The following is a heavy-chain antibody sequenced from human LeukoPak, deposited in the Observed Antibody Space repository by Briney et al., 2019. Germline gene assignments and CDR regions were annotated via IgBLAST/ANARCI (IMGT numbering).Heavy chain of an antibody. CDR2: MNPSSGST. CDR1: EYTFTSYD. V-gene: IGHV1-8*01. D-gene: IGHD3-16*01. J-gene: IGHJ3*02. CDR3: ARDAGGGLVAEAFDI. Sequence: GASVKVSCKASEYTFTSYDINWVRQATGQGLEWMGWMNPSSGSTGYAQKFQGRVTITRNTSISTAYMELSSLRSEDTAVYYCARDAGGGLVAEAFDIWGQGTMVTVSS.